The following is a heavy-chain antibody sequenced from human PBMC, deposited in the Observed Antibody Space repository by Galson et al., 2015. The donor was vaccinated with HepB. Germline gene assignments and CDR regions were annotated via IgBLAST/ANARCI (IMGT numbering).Heavy chain of an antibody. V-gene: IGHV1-18*01. CDR2: ISAYNGNT. J-gene: IGHJ3*02. Sequence: SVKVSCKASGYTFTSYGISWVRQAPGQGLEWMGWISAYNGNTNYAQKLQGRVTMTTDTSTSTAYMELRSLRSDDTAVYYCARDPTGDFGWAIDAFDIWGQGTMVTVSS. CDR3: ARDPTGDFGWAIDAFDI. D-gene: IGHD4-17*01. CDR1: GYTFTSYG.